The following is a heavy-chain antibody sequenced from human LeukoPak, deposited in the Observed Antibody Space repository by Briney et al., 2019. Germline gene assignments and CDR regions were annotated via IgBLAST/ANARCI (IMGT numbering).Heavy chain of an antibody. V-gene: IGHV1-2*02. D-gene: IGHD6-13*01. Sequence: ASVKVSCKASGYTFTGYYMHWVRQAPGQGLEWMGWINPNSGGTNYAQRFQGRVTMTRDTSISTAYMELSRLRSDDTAVYYCARGFGGWQLAYFDYWGQGTLVTVSS. CDR3: ARGFGGWQLAYFDY. CDR1: GYTFTGYY. J-gene: IGHJ4*02. CDR2: INPNSGGT.